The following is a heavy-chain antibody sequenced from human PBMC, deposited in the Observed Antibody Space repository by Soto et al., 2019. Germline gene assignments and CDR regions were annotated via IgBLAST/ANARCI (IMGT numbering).Heavy chain of an antibody. CDR3: AADPYYYGSGVNWFDP. CDR1: GFTFTSSA. J-gene: IGHJ5*02. V-gene: IGHV1-58*02. D-gene: IGHD3-10*01. CDR2: IVVGSGNT. Sequence: SVKVSCKASGFTFTSSAMQWVRQARGQRLEWIGWIVVGSGNTNYAQKFQERVTITRDMSTSTAYMELSSLRSEDTAVYYCAADPYYYGSGVNWFDPWGQGTLVTVSS.